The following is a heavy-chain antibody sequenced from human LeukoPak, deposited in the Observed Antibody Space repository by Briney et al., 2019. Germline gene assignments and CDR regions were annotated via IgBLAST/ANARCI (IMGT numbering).Heavy chain of an antibody. V-gene: IGHV1-2*02. J-gene: IGHJ3*02. CDR3: ARGFLVGATQDRDAFDI. CDR1: GYTFTVYF. D-gene: IGHD1-26*01. CDR2: ITPNTNGT. Sequence: ASVRVSCKASGYTFTVYFLHWVRQAPGQGLEWMGLITPNTNGTNYAQKFQGRVTMTWDTSISTAYMELSRLTSDDTAVYYCARGFLVGATQDRDAFDIWGQGTMVTVSS.